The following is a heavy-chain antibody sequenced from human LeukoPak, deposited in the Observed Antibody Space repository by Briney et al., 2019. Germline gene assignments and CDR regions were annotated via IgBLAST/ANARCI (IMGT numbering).Heavy chain of an antibody. CDR2: ISGSGGST. Sequence: GGSLRLSCAASGFTFSSYAMSWVRQAPGKGLEWVSAISGSGGSTYYADSVKGRFTISRDNSKNTLYLQMNSLRAEDTAVYYCAKDGCSSTSCYDFDYWGQGTLVTVSS. CDR1: GFTFSSYA. CDR3: AKDGCSSTSCYDFDY. V-gene: IGHV3-23*01. D-gene: IGHD2-2*01. J-gene: IGHJ4*02.